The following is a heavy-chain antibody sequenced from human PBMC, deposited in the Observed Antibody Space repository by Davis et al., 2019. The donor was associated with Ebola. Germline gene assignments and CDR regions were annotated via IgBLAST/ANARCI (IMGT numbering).Heavy chain of an antibody. CDR2: ISGNGGST. CDR1: GFTFSSYD. V-gene: IGHV3-23*01. Sequence: PGGSLRLSCAASGFTFSSYDMSWVRQAPGKGLEWVSGISGNGGSTYYADSVMGRFTISRDNSKNTLYVQMESLRAEDTALYYCARGFYLDNWGQGTLVTVSS. CDR3: ARGFYLDN. J-gene: IGHJ4*02.